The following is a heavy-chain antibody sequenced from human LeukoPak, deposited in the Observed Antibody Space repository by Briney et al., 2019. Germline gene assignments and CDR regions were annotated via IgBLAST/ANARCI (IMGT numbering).Heavy chain of an antibody. J-gene: IGHJ4*02. CDR3: AKEDVDTSFDY. D-gene: IGHD5-18*01. CDR1: GFTFSNYV. V-gene: IGHV3-23*01. CDR2: ISDGAGGRT. Sequence: GGSLRLSCAASGFTFSNYVMNWVRQAPGKGLEWVSAISDGAGGRTYYTASVKGRFTISRDNSNNTLYLQLNSLRAEDTAVYYCAKEDVDTSFDYWGQGTLVTVSS.